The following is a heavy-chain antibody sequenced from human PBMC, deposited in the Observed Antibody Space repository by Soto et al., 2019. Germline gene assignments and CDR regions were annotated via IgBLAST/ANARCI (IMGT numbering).Heavy chain of an antibody. CDR1: GYTFIGHY. J-gene: IGHJ6*02. V-gene: IGHV1-2*02. CDR3: ARDKQLGDNYYGMDA. D-gene: IGHD6-6*01. CDR2: INPNSGST. Sequence: QVQLVQSGAEVKKPGASVKVSCKASGYTFIGHYIHWVRQAPGQGLEWVGRINPNSGSTVYAPKFQGRATMTRDMSTSTVFMDLSSLRSDDTAIYYCARDKQLGDNYYGMDAWGQGTTVTVSS.